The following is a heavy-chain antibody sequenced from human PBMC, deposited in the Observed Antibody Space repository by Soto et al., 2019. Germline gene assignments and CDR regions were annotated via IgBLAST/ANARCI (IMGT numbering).Heavy chain of an antibody. CDR2: INPNSGGT. Sequence: ASVKVSCKASGYTFSDYYIHWVRQAPGQGLEWMGWINPNSGGTEYAPKFQGGVTMTRDTSIPTAYMELSRLRSGDTAVYYWAKEPATAKPEGVDFWGQGTLVTVSS. J-gene: IGHJ4*02. CDR1: GYTFSDYY. V-gene: IGHV1-2*02. D-gene: IGHD1-1*01. CDR3: AKEPATAKPEGVDF.